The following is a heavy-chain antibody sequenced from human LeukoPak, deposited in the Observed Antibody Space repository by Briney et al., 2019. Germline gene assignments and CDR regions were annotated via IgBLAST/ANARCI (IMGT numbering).Heavy chain of an antibody. J-gene: IGHJ4*02. D-gene: IGHD2-21*02. CDR2: IGTSGSTI. Sequence: GGSQTLSCAASGFTFSSYEMNWVRHAPGKGLEWISYIGTSGSTIYYADSVKGRFTISRDNAKNSLYLQMNSLRAEDTAVYYCARTNLVTAMLDYWGQGTLVTVSS. CDR1: GFTFSSYE. CDR3: ARTNLVTAMLDY. V-gene: IGHV3-48*03.